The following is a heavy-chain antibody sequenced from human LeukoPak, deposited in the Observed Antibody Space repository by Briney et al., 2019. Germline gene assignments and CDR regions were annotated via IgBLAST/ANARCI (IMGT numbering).Heavy chain of an antibody. D-gene: IGHD2-2*01. CDR1: GYTFTKYG. CDR3: ARVGEYCSSSTCLDY. CDR2: ISAYSGHT. V-gene: IGHV1-18*01. Sequence: GASVKVSCKASGYTFTKYGISWVRQAPGKGVEWVGWISAYSGHTDYAQKFQGRLTMTTDTSTSTAYMELRSLRSDDTAVYFCARVGEYCSSSTCLDYWGQGALVTVSS. J-gene: IGHJ4*02.